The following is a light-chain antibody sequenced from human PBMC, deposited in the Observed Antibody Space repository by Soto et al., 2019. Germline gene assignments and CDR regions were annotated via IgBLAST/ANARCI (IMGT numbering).Light chain of an antibody. CDR2: AAS. J-gene: IGKJ1*01. V-gene: IGKV1-39*01. CDR3: QHSYSPPWT. CDR1: LSISNY. Sequence: DIQMTQSPSSLSASVGDRFTITCRTSLSISNYLNWYQQKPGNAPQLQISAASSLQSGVPSRFSGSGSGTDFTLTIRSLQAEEVATYQCQHSYSPPWTFGRGTKVDIK.